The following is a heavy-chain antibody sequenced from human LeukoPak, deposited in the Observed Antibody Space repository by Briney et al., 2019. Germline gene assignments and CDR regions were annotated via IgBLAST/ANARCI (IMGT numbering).Heavy chain of an antibody. D-gene: IGHD1-26*01. CDR2: IYSGGNT. CDR1: GFTFSTNY. CDR3: ARDQDSGSFIFDY. Sequence: GGSLRLSCAASGFTFSTNYMSWVRQAPGKGLEWVSVIYSGGNTYYPDSVKGRFTISRDNPKNTLYLPMNSLRAGGTAVYYCARDQDSGSFIFDYWGQGTLVSVSS. J-gene: IGHJ4*02. V-gene: IGHV3-53*01.